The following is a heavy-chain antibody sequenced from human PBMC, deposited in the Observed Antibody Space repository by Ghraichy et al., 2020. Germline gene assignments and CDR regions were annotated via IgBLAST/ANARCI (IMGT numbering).Heavy chain of an antibody. Sequence: GESLRLSCAASGFTFSSYWMSWVRQAPGKGLEWVANIKQDGSEKYYVDSVKGRFTISRDNAKNSLYLQMNSLRAEDTAVYYCARDREDALLWFGEYAYWGQGTLVTVSS. V-gene: IGHV3-7*01. CDR1: GFTFSSYW. D-gene: IGHD3-10*01. CDR3: ARDREDALLWFGEYAY. J-gene: IGHJ4*02. CDR2: IKQDGSEK.